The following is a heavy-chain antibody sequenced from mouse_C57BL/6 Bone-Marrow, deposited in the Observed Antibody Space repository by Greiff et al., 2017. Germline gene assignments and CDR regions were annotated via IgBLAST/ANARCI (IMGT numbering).Heavy chain of an antibody. CDR3: ARDIGY. Sequence: EVKLVESGGGLVKPGGSLKLSCAASGFTFSSYAMSWVRQTPEKRLEWVATISDGGSYTYYPDNVKGRFTISRDNAKNNLYLQMSHLKSEDTAMYYCARDIGYWGQGTTLTVSS. J-gene: IGHJ2*01. CDR2: ISDGGSYT. V-gene: IGHV5-4*01. CDR1: GFTFSSYA.